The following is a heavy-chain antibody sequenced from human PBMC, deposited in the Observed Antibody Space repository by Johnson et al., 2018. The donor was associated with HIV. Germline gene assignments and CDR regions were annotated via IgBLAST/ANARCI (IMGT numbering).Heavy chain of an antibody. CDR1: GFNFNTYG. CDR2: IWYDGSNK. J-gene: IGHJ3*02. D-gene: IGHD3-10*01. CDR3: ARDMGGVVKEARAFDI. V-gene: IGHV3-30*19. Sequence: QVQLVESGGGVVQPGRSLRLSCAASGFNFNTYGMHWVRQAPGKGLEWVALIWYDGSNKYYADSVKGRFTISRDNSKNTLYLQMNSLRAEDTAVYYCARDMGGVVKEARAFDIWGQGTMVTVSS.